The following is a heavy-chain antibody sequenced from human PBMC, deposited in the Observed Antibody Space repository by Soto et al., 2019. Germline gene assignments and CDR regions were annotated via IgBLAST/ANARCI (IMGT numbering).Heavy chain of an antibody. CDR3: TRGAGGSYLYEFDY. V-gene: IGHV1-46*03. D-gene: IGHD1-26*01. Sequence: QVQLVQSGAEVKKPGASVKVSCKASGYTFTSYYIHWVRQAPGQGLEWMGRFNPSGGSTSYAQQFQGRVTMTRDTPTSTVYLELSSLRSEDTAVYYCTRGAGGSYLYEFDYWGQGTLVTVSS. CDR2: FNPSGGST. CDR1: GYTFTSYY. J-gene: IGHJ4*02.